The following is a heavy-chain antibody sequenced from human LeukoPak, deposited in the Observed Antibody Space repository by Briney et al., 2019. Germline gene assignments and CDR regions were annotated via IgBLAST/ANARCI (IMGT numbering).Heavy chain of an antibody. CDR3: AREGPTVSSSFDY. Sequence: SETLSLTCTVSGGSISSYYWSWIRQPPGKGLEWIGYTYYSGSTSYNPSLKSRVTISVDTSKNQFSLKLSSVTAADTAVYYCAREGPTVSSSFDYWGQGTLVTVSS. CDR2: TYYSGST. V-gene: IGHV4-59*01. CDR1: GGSISSYY. D-gene: IGHD4-17*01. J-gene: IGHJ4*02.